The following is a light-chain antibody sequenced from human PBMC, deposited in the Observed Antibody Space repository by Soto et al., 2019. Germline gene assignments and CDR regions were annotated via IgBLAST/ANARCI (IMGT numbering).Light chain of an antibody. Sequence: EIVLTQSPGTLSLSPGERATLSCRASQSVSSNYLTWYQQKPGQAPRLLIYGASSRATGIPDRFSGSGSGTAFTLTISRLEPEDLAVYYCQQYGSSPFTFGPGTKVDIK. CDR2: GAS. CDR1: QSVSSNY. CDR3: QQYGSSPFT. J-gene: IGKJ3*01. V-gene: IGKV3-20*01.